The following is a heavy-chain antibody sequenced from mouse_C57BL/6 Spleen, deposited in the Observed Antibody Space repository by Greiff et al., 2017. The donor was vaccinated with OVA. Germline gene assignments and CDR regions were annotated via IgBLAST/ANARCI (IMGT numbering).Heavy chain of an antibody. D-gene: IGHD1-1*01. V-gene: IGHV1-61*01. CDR1: GYTFTSYW. CDR2: IYPSDSEN. Sequence: VQLQQPGAELVRPGSSVKLSCKASGYTFTSYWMDWVKQRPGQGLEWIGNIYPSDSENHYNQKFKDKATLTVDKSSSTAYMQLSSLTSEDSAVYYCARRPGSSYAMDYWGQGTSVTVSS. CDR3: ARRPGSSYAMDY. J-gene: IGHJ4*01.